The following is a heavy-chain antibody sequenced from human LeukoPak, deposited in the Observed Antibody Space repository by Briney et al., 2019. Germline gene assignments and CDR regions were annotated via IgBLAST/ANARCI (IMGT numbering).Heavy chain of an antibody. CDR2: IYHSGST. Sequence: PSETLSLTCAVSGYSISSGYYWGWIRQPPGKGLEWIGSIYHSGSTYYNPSLKSRVTISVDTSKNQFSLKLSSVTAAHTAVYYCASRYYNSSGYSQFDYWGQGTLVTVSS. J-gene: IGHJ4*02. CDR3: ASRYYNSSGYSQFDY. V-gene: IGHV4-38-2*01. D-gene: IGHD3-22*01. CDR1: GYSISSGYY.